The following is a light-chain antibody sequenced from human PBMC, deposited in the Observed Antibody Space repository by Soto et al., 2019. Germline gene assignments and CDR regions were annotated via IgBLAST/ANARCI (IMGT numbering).Light chain of an antibody. CDR3: SSFTTSDTWV. Sequence: QSVLTQPPSVSGSPGQSVTISCTGTGSDFGRYNRVSWYQHTPGTAPKLLIYEVTNRPSGVPDRFSGSRSDNTASLTISGLQAEDDADYYCSSFTTSDTWVLGGGTKVTVL. J-gene: IGLJ3*02. CDR2: EVT. V-gene: IGLV2-18*02. CDR1: GSDFGRYNR.